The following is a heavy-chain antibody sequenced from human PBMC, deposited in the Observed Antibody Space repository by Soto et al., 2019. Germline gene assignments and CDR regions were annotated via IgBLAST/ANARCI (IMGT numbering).Heavy chain of an antibody. D-gene: IGHD1-1*01. CDR1: GLSVSNNH. Sequence: VQLVESGGGLIQPGGSLRLSCAASGLSVSNNHMTWVRQAPGKGLEWVSLIHGGGSAYYADSVKGRFTISRDNSKNTMYLHMDSLRAEDTALYYCAGRLTTAASLDYWGQGTLVTVSS. CDR3: AGRLTTAASLDY. V-gene: IGHV3-53*01. J-gene: IGHJ4*02. CDR2: IHGGGSA.